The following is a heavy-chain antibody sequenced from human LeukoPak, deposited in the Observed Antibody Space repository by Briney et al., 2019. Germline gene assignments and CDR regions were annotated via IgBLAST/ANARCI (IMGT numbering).Heavy chain of an antibody. D-gene: IGHD1-26*01. Sequence: GGSLRLSCAASGFTFSSYSMNWVRQAPGKGLAWVSHITASGTAMFYADSVKGRFTISRDNAKNSLYLQMNSLRDEDTAVYYCASSGSYRFDYWGQGTLVTVSS. J-gene: IGHJ4*02. CDR3: ASSGSYRFDY. CDR2: ITASGTAM. V-gene: IGHV3-48*02. CDR1: GFTFSSYS.